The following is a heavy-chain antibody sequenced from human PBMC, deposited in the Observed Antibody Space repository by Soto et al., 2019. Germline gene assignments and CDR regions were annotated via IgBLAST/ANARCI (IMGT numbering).Heavy chain of an antibody. J-gene: IGHJ4*02. CDR3: ARESEDLTSNFDY. CDR2: ISSTTNYI. Sequence: EVQLVESGGGLVKPGGSLRLSCAASGFTFTRYSMNWVRQAPGKGLEWVSSISSTTNYIYYGDSMKGRFTISRDNAKNSLYLEMNFLRAEDTAVYYCARESEDLTSNFDYWGQGTLFTVSS. V-gene: IGHV3-21*06. CDR1: GFTFTRYS.